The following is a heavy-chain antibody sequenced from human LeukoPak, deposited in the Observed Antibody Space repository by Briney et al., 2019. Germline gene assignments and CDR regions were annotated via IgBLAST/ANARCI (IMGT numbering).Heavy chain of an antibody. D-gene: IGHD3-10*01. CDR1: GYSFTSYW. Sequence: GESLKISCKGSGYSFTSYWIGWVRQMPGKGLEWMGIIYPGDSDTRYSPSFQGQVTISADKSISTAYLQWSSLKASDTAMYYCARAITMVRGVMFYAFDIWGQGTMVTVSS. J-gene: IGHJ3*02. V-gene: IGHV5-51*01. CDR3: ARAITMVRGVMFYAFDI. CDR2: IYPGDSDT.